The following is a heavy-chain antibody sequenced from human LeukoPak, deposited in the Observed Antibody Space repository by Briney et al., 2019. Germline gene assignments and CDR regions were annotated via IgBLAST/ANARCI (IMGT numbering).Heavy chain of an antibody. J-gene: IGHJ4*02. Sequence: SVKVSCKASGGTFSSYATSWVRQAPGQGLEWMGRIIPIFGTANYAQKFQGRVTITTDESTSTAYMELSSLRSEDTAVYYCARGLMEGYCSGGSCYSPYFDYWGQGTLVTVSS. CDR3: ARGLMEGYCSGGSCYSPYFDY. CDR2: IIPIFGTA. CDR1: GGTFSSYA. V-gene: IGHV1-69*05. D-gene: IGHD2-15*01.